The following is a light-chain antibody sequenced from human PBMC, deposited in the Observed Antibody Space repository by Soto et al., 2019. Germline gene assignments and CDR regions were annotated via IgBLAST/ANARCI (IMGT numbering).Light chain of an antibody. CDR3: LQATQWPWT. CDR1: QSLVHSNGNTY. V-gene: IGKV2-30*02. Sequence: DVVMSQTPLSLPVTLGQPASISCRSSQSLVHSNGNTYLDWFQQRPGQSPRRLIYRVSNRESGVPDRFSASGSATDFILKISRVEAEDVGVYYCLQATQWPWTFGQGTKVEIK. CDR2: RVS. J-gene: IGKJ1*01.